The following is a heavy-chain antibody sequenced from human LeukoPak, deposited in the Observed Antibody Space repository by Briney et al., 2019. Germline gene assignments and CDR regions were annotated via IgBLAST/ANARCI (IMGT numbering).Heavy chain of an antibody. CDR2: ISAYKGNT. J-gene: IGHJ6*02. CDR1: GYTFTSYG. Sequence: ASVKVSCKASGYTFTSYGISWVRQAPGQGLEWMGWISAYKGNTYYAQKFQGRVTITTDTSTSTVYMELRSLRSDDTAVYYCARARTVAYYSYGMDVWGQGTTVTVSS. V-gene: IGHV1-18*01. D-gene: IGHD4-23*01. CDR3: ARARTVAYYSYGMDV.